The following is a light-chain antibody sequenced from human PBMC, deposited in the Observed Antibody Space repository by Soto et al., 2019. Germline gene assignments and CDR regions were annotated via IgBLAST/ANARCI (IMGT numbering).Light chain of an antibody. J-gene: IGKJ3*01. CDR3: QQYNDWPPSFT. Sequence: IVMTQSPATLSVSPGEGATLSCRASQSAGSNLAWYQQKPGQAPRLPIYSASTRATGIPARFSGGGSETELTLTITSLQSEDFAVYYCQQYNDWPPSFTFGPGTKVDIK. CDR1: QSAGSN. V-gene: IGKV3-15*01. CDR2: SAS.